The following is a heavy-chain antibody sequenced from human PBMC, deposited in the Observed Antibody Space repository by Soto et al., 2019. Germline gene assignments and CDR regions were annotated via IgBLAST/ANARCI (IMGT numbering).Heavy chain of an antibody. J-gene: IGHJ6*03. V-gene: IGHV1-3*01. CDR3: GRDFFYCSGGSCWSYYYYYYMDV. Sequence: ASVKVSCKASGYTFTSYAMHWVRQAPGQRLEWMGWINAGNGNTKYSQKFQGRVTITRDTSASTAYMELSSLRSEDTAVYYCGRDFFYCSGGSCWSYYYYYYMDVWGKGTTVTVSS. CDR1: GYTFTSYA. D-gene: IGHD2-15*01. CDR2: INAGNGNT.